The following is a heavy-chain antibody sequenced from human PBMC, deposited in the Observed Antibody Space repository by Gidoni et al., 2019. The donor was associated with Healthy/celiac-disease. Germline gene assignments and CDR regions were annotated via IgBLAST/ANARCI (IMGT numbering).Heavy chain of an antibody. CDR2: IYTSGST. J-gene: IGHJ4*02. D-gene: IGHD4-4*01. CDR3: ARVSYGNIDY. Sequence: QVQLQESGPGLVKPSQTLSLTCTVSGGSISSGSYYWSWIRQPAGKGLEWIGRIYTSGSTNYNPSLKSRVTISVDTSKNQFALKLSSVTAADTAVYYCARVSYGNIDYWGQGTLVTVSS. CDR1: GGSISSGSYY. V-gene: IGHV4-61*02.